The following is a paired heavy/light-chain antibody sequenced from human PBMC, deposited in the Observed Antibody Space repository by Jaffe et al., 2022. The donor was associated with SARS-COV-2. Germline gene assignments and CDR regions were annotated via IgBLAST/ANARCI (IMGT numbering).Heavy chain of an antibody. J-gene: IGHJ5*02. CDR3: ARVGGSSWYDARGFDP. Sequence: QVQLVQSGSELKKPGASVKVSCKASGYTFTSYAMNWVRQAPGQGLEWMGWINTNTGNPTYAQGFTGRFVFSLDTSVSTAYLQISSLKAEDTAVYYCARVGGSSWYDARGFDPWGQGTLVTVSS. CDR2: INTNTGNP. CDR1: GYTFTSYA. V-gene: IGHV7-4-1*02. D-gene: IGHD6-13*01.
Light chain of an antibody. CDR1: QGISNY. CDR2: AAS. J-gene: IGKJ4*01. CDR3: QKYNSAPPLT. V-gene: IGKV1-27*01. Sequence: DIQMTQSPSSLSASVGDRVTITCRASQGISNYLAWYQQKPGKVPKLLIYAASTLQSGVPSRFSGSGSGTDFTLTISSLQPEDVATYYCQKYNSAPPLTFGGGTKVEIK.